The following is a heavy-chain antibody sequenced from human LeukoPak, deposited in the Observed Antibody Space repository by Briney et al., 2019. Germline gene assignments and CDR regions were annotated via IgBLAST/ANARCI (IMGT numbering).Heavy chain of an antibody. V-gene: IGHV3-53*01. D-gene: IGHD5-18*01. CDR2: IYNDGRT. Sequence: GGSLRLSCAASGFTVSNKYMTWLRQAPGKGLEGVSLIYNDGRTYYADSVKGRCTISRDNFKNTLYLQMNSLRVEDTAVYYCARGLIQFPQSPDYWGQGTLVTVSS. CDR3: ARGLIQFPQSPDY. J-gene: IGHJ4*02. CDR1: GFTVSNKY.